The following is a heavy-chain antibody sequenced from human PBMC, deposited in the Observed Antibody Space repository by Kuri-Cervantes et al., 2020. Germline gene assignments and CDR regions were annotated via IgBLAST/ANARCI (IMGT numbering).Heavy chain of an antibody. D-gene: IGHD2-15*01. CDR3: ARALSLGWYYFDY. V-gene: IGHV3-23*01. CDR2: ISAGGGRT. J-gene: IGHJ4*02. CDR1: GFTFSNYA. Sequence: GGSLRLSCAASGFTFSNYAINWVRQAPGKGLEWVSAISAGGGRTYYADSVKGRFTLSRDNSKNTLFMQMNSLRAEDTAVYYCARALSLGWYYFDYWGQGTLVTVSS.